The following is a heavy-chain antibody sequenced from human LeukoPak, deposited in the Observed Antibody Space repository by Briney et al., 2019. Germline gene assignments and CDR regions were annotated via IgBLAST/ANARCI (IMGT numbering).Heavy chain of an antibody. Sequence: PSQTLSLTCAVSGGSISSGGYSWSWIRQPPGKGLEWIGYIYYSGSTYYNPSLKSRVTISVDTSKNQFSLKLSSVTAADTAVYYCARENRDYYDSSGYSLPLIDYWGQGTLVTVSS. CDR1: GGSISSGGYS. CDR3: ARENRDYYDSSGYSLPLIDY. V-gene: IGHV4-30-4*07. D-gene: IGHD3-22*01. CDR2: IYYSGST. J-gene: IGHJ4*02.